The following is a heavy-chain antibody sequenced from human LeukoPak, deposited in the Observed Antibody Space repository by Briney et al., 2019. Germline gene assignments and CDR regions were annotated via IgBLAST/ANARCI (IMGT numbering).Heavy chain of an antibody. J-gene: IGHJ4*02. Sequence: PGGSLRLSCAASGFTFSDYNMSWIPHAPGGGVGRVSYISSSGSTIYYADSVKGRFTISRDNAKNSLYLQMNSLRAEDTAVYYCARANLQYSSSWTDWGQGTLVTVSS. CDR3: ARANLQYSSSWTD. V-gene: IGHV3-11*01. CDR2: ISSSGSTI. D-gene: IGHD6-13*01. CDR1: GFTFSDYN.